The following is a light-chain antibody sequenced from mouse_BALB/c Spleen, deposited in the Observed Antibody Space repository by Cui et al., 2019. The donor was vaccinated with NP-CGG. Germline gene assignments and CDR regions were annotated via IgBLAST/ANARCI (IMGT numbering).Light chain of an antibody. CDR1: TGAVTTSNY. Sequence: QAVVTQESAPTTSPGETVTLTCRSSTGAVTTSNYANWVQEKPDHLFTGLIGGTNNRAPGVPARFSGSLIGDKAALTITEAQTEDEAIYFCALWYSNQWVFGGGTKTDCP. CDR3: ALWYSNQWV. CDR2: GTN. J-gene: IGLJ1*01. V-gene: IGLV1*01.